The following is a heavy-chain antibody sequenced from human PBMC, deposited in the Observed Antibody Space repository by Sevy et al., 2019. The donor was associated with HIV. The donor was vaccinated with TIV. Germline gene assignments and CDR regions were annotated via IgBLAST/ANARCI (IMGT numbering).Heavy chain of an antibody. J-gene: IGHJ4*02. V-gene: IGHV3-30*04. CDR3: ARDHAYCSGGSCYYYFDY. Sequence: GGSLSLSCAASGFTFSSYAMHWVRQAPGKGLEWVAVISYDGSNKYYADSVKGRFTISRDNSKNTLYLQMNSLRAEDTAVYYCARDHAYCSGGSCYYYFDYWGQGTLVTVSS. D-gene: IGHD2-15*01. CDR1: GFTFSSYA. CDR2: ISYDGSNK.